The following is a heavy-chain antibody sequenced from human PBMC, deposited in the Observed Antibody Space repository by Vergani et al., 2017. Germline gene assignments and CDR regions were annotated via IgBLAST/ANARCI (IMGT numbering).Heavy chain of an antibody. CDR2: TNPNSGGT. Sequence: QVQLVQSGAEVKKPGASVKISCQASGYVFTGNYIHWVRQASGQALEWMGWTNPNSGGTKYAQSFQDKITVTSDTSSRTVFMELRRLTSDDTAIYFCARLPIVGRTAWGQGTRVIVSS. V-gene: IGHV1-2*02. CDR3: ARLPIVGRTA. D-gene: IGHD1-26*01. CDR1: GYVFTGNY. J-gene: IGHJ5*02.